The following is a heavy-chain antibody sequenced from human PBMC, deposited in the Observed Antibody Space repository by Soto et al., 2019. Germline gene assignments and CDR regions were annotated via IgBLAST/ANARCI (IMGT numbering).Heavy chain of an antibody. CDR2: INWNGGHT. CDR3: ARDKGGYDYDY. V-gene: IGHV3-20*01. D-gene: IGHD5-12*01. J-gene: IGHJ4*02. CDR1: GFTSDDYG. Sequence: EVQLVESGGDVVRPGGSLRLSCAASGFTSDDYGMSWVRQAPGKGLEWVAGINWNGGHTNYADSVKGRFTISKDSAKNSLYLQMNSLRVEDTALYHCARDKGGYDYDYWGQGTLVTVSS.